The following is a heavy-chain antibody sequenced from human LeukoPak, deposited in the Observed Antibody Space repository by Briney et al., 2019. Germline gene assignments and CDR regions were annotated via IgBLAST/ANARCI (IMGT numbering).Heavy chain of an antibody. D-gene: IGHD6-6*01. CDR3: ARTSSSGGEIFDY. Sequence: PSETLSLTCTVSGGSISSYYWSWIRQPPGKGLEWIGYIYYSGSTNYNPSLKSRVTISVDTSKNQFSLKLSSVTAADTAVYYCARTSSSGGEIFDYWGQGTLVTVSS. CDR2: IYYSGST. CDR1: GGSISSYY. J-gene: IGHJ4*02. V-gene: IGHV4-59*01.